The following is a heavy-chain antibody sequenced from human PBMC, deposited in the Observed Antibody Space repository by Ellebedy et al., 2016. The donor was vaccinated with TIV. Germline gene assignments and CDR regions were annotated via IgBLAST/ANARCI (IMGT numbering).Heavy chain of an antibody. J-gene: IGHJ4*02. V-gene: IGHV4-39*07. CDR1: GGSISSSSYY. Sequence: MPPETLSLTCTVSGGSISSSSYYWGWIRQPPGKGLEWIGSIYYSGSTYYNPSLKSRVTISVDTSKNQFSLKLSSVTAADTAVYYCARDSSWYYGSGTDYWGQGTLVTVSS. D-gene: IGHD3-10*01. CDR2: IYYSGST. CDR3: ARDSSWYYGSGTDY.